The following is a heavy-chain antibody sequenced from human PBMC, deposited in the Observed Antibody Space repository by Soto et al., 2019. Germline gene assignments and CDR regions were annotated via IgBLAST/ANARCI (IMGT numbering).Heavy chain of an antibody. CDR1: GASISSSSFY. CDR3: ARHVLDSSSFSGRYLFDY. V-gene: IGHV4-39*01. J-gene: IGHJ4*02. Sequence: PSETLSLTCTVSGASISSSSFYWGWIRQPPGKGLEWIASIYYSGSTFYNPSLRSRVTMSVDTSKNQFSLNLRSVTAADTAVYYCARHVLDSSSFSGRYLFDYWGQGSLVTGSS. CDR2: IYYSGST. D-gene: IGHD6-6*01.